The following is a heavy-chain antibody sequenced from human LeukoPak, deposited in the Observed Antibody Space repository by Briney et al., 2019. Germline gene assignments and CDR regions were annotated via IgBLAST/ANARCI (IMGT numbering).Heavy chain of an antibody. D-gene: IGHD4/OR15-4a*01. CDR3: ARDSSGGANGGYWYFDL. CDR2: IYYSGST. CDR1: GGSISSGGYY. J-gene: IGHJ2*01. Sequence: SETLSLTCTVSGGSISSGGYYWSWIRQHPGKGLEWIGYIYYSGSTYYNPSLKSRVTISVDTSKNQFSLKLSSVTAADTAVYYCARDSSGGANGGYWYFDLRGRGTLVTVSS. V-gene: IGHV4-31*03.